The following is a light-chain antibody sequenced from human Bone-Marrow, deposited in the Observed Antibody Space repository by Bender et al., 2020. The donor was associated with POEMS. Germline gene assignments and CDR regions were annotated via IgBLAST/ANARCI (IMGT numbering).Light chain of an antibody. CDR1: SSDVGGFNY. CDR3: SSYDATTSLFV. CDR2: DVS. V-gene: IGLV2-14*03. J-gene: IGLJ1*01. Sequence: QSALTQPASVSGSPGQSITISCTGTSSDVGGFNYVSWYQQHPGEAPQLVIYDVSNRPSGISDRFSASKSGSTASLTISGLQAEDEADYYCSSYDATTSLFVFGSGTKVSVL.